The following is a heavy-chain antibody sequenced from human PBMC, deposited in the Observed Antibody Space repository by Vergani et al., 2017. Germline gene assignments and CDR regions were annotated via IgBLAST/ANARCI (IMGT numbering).Heavy chain of an antibody. J-gene: IGHJ4*02. D-gene: IGHD5-24*01. CDR2: MNGDGDTI. CDR1: GFTFNEYW. CDR3: ARGDGLSDY. Sequence: EVELVESGGGLVQPGGSLRLSCAASGFTFNEYWMHWARQVPGKGLVWVSGMNGDGDTISYADSVKGRFTISRDNAKNSLYLQMNSLRAEDTALYYCARGDGLSDYWGQGTVVTVSS. V-gene: IGHV3-74*01.